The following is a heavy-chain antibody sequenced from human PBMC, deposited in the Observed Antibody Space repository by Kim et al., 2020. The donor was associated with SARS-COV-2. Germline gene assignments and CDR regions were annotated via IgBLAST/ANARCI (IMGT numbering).Heavy chain of an antibody. D-gene: IGHD3-3*01. Sequence: SETLSLTCAVYGGSFSGYYWSWIRQPPGKGLEWIGEINHSGSTNYNPSLKSRVTISVDTSKNQFSLKLSSVTAADTAVYYCARVVRSFGVVIISYYYYYYMDVWGKGTTVTVSS. V-gene: IGHV4-34*01. CDR3: ARVVRSFGVVIISYYYYYYMDV. J-gene: IGHJ6*03. CDR2: INHSGST. CDR1: GGSFSGYY.